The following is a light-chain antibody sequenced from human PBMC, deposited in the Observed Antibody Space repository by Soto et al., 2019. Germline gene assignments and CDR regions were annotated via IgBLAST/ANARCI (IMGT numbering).Light chain of an antibody. V-gene: IGLV2-14*01. CDR1: SRDVGGYNY. Sequence: QSVLTQPAYVSGSPGQSISISCTGTSRDVGGYNYVSWYQQHPGKGPRLLIYDVSHRPPGVSSRFSGSKSGNTASLTISGLQAEDEAHYYCSSYTRSSTSAFGGGTKLTVL. CDR3: SSYTRSSTSA. J-gene: IGLJ2*01. CDR2: DVS.